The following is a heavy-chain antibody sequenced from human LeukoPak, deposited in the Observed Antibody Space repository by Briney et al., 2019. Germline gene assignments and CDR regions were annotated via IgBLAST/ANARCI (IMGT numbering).Heavy chain of an antibody. CDR1: GGSISSSSYY. CDR3: ASSEYYDYVWGSPSAFDP. J-gene: IGHJ5*02. D-gene: IGHD3-16*01. Sequence: PSETLSLTCTVSGGSISSSSYYWGWIRQPPGKGLEWIRSIYYSGSTYYNPSLKSRVTISVDTSKNQFSLKLSSVTAADTAVYYCASSEYYDYVWGSPSAFDPWGQGTLVTVSS. CDR2: IYYSGST. V-gene: IGHV4-39*01.